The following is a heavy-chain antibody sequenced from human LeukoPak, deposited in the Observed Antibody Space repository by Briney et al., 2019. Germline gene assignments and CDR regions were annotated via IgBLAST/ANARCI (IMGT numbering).Heavy chain of an antibody. D-gene: IGHD1-26*01. CDR1: GYTFTGYY. Sequence: ASVKVSCKASGYTFTGYYMHWVRQAPGQGLEWMGWISPNSGGTNYAQKFQGRVTMTRDTSISTAYMELSRLRSDDTAVYYCARARSLGIHYYFDYWGQGTLVTVSS. CDR2: ISPNSGGT. CDR3: ARARSLGIHYYFDY. J-gene: IGHJ4*02. V-gene: IGHV1-2*02.